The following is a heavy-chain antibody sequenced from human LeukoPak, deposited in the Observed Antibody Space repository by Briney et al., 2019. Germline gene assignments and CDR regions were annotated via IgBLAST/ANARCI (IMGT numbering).Heavy chain of an antibody. J-gene: IGHJ4*02. D-gene: IGHD1-26*01. CDR1: GFSVSSNY. CDR2: IYSGDRT. Sequence: GGSLRLSCAVSGFSVSSNYMSWVRQAPGKGLEWVSVIYSGDRTYYADSVKGRFTITRDNSKNTLYLQMNSLRVEDTAVYFCVREYSGSYFAYWGQGTLVTVSS. CDR3: VREYSGSYFAY. V-gene: IGHV3-53*01.